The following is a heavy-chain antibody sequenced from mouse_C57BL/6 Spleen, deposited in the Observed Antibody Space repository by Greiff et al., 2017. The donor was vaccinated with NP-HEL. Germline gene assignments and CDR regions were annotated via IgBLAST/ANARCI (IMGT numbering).Heavy chain of an antibody. Sequence: EVKVEESGPGLVKPSQSLSLTCSVTGYSITGGYYWNWIRQFPGNKLEWMGYISYDGSNNYNPSLKNRISITRDTSKNQFFLKLNSVTTEDTATYYCASESGTGYWYFDVWGTGTTVTVSS. V-gene: IGHV3-6*01. CDR2: ISYDGSN. D-gene: IGHD4-1*01. CDR3: ASESGTGYWYFDV. CDR1: GYSITGGYY. J-gene: IGHJ1*03.